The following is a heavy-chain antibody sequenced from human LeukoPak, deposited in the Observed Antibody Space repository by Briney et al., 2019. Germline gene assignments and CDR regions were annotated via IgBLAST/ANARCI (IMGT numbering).Heavy chain of an antibody. V-gene: IGHV4-59*12. CDR3: ARIGAYDSSGYSGLQFDY. Sequence: SETLSLTCTVSGGSISSYYWSWIRQPPGKGLEWIGYIYYSGSTNYNPSLKSRVTMSVDTSKNQFSLKLSSVTAADTAVYYCARIGAYDSSGYSGLQFDYWGQGTLVTVSS. CDR1: GGSISSYY. CDR2: IYYSGST. D-gene: IGHD3-22*01. J-gene: IGHJ4*02.